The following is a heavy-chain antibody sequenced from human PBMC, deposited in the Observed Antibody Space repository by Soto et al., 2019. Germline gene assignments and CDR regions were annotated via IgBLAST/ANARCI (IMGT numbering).Heavy chain of an antibody. V-gene: IGHV1-3*01. J-gene: IGHJ6*03. D-gene: IGHD3-9*01. Sequence: ASVKVSCKASGYTFTSYAMHWVRQAPGQRLEWMGWINAGNGNTKYSQKFQGRVTITRDTSASTAYMELSSLRPEDTAVYYCARDGWWYYDILTGYYNYQTPYYYMDVWGKGTTVTVSS. CDR2: INAGNGNT. CDR3: ARDGWWYYDILTGYYNYQTPYYYMDV. CDR1: GYTFTSYA.